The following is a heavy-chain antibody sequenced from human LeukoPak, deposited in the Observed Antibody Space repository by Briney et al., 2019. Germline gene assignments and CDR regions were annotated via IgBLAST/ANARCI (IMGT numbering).Heavy chain of an antibody. CDR1: GGTFSSYA. Sequence: SVKVSCKASGGTFSSYAISWVRQAPGQGLEWMGRIIPILGIANYAQKFQGRVTITADESTSTAYMELSSLRSEDTAVYYCARGTIAAAGNWFDPWGQGTLVTVSS. V-gene: IGHV1-69*04. J-gene: IGHJ5*02. CDR2: IIPILGIA. CDR3: ARGTIAAAGNWFDP. D-gene: IGHD6-13*01.